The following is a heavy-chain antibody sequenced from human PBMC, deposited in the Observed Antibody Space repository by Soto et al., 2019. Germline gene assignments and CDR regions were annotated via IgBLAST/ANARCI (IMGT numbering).Heavy chain of an antibody. D-gene: IGHD5-18*01. J-gene: IGHJ5*02. Sequence: ASVKVSCKASGFTFTSSAVQWVRQARGQRLEWIGWIVVGSGNTNYAQKFQERVTITRDMSTSTAYMELSSLRSEDTAVYYCAAEGPGYSSGWFDPWGQGTLVTVSS. CDR2: IVVGSGNT. CDR1: GFTFTSSA. CDR3: AAEGPGYSSGWFDP. V-gene: IGHV1-58*01.